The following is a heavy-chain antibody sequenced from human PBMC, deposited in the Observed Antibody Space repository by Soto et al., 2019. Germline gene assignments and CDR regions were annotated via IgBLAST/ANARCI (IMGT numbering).Heavy chain of an antibody. CDR3: AKLARGGSSRSDY. CDR1: GYTFTSYY. D-gene: IGHD6-13*01. CDR2: INPSGGST. J-gene: IGHJ4*02. V-gene: IGHV1-46*01. Sequence: ASVEVSCKXAGYTFTSYYMHWLRQAPGQGLEWMGIINPSGGSTSYAQKFQGRVTMTRDTSTSTVYMELNSLRAEDTALYYCAKLARGGSSRSDYWGQATLVTVPS.